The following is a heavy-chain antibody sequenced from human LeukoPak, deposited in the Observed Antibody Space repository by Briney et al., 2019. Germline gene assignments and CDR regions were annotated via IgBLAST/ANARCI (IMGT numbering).Heavy chain of an antibody. CDR3: AKPTRGSGGSFLIDY. CDR1: GFTFSSYS. Sequence: GGSLRLSCAASGFTFSSYSMNWVRQAPGKGLEWVSSIGTSSSSIYYADSVKGRFTISRDNSKNTLYLQMNSLRAEDTAVYYCAKPTRGSGGSFLIDYWGQGTLVTVSS. CDR2: IGTSSSSI. J-gene: IGHJ4*02. V-gene: IGHV3-21*01. D-gene: IGHD2-15*01.